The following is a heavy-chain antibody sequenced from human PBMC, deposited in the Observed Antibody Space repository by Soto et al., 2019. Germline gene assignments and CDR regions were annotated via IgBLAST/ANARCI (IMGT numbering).Heavy chain of an antibody. CDR3: ARLFAYYDKEPGAFDI. CDR1: GFTFSSYG. D-gene: IGHD3-22*01. CDR2: IWYDGSNK. V-gene: IGHV3-33*01. Sequence: GGSLRLSCAASGFTFSSYGMHWVRQAPGKGLEWVAVIWYDGSNKYYADSVKGRFTISRDNSKNTLYLQMNSLRAEDTAVYYCARLFAYYDKEPGAFDIWGQGTVVTVSS. J-gene: IGHJ3*02.